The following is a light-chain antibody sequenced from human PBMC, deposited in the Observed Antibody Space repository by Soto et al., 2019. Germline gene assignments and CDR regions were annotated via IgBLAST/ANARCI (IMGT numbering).Light chain of an antibody. CDR3: SSFAGSNSFPYV. CDR1: SSDVGAYDD. V-gene: IGLV2-8*01. J-gene: IGLJ1*01. Sequence: QSALTQPPSASGSPGQSVTISCTGTSSDVGAYDDVSWYQQHPGKAPKLMIYEINKRPSGVPDRFSGSKSGNAASLTVSGLQAEDEADYYCSSFAGSNSFPYVFGTGTKVTVL. CDR2: EIN.